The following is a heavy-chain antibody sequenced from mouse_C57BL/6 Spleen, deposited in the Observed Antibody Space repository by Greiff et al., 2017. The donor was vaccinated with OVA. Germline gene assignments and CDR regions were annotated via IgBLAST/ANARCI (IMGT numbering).Heavy chain of an antibody. J-gene: IGHJ3*01. CDR3: ARSYGWDEGAWFAY. Sequence: VQLQQSVAELVRPGASVKLSCTASGFNIKNTYMNWVKQRPEQGLEWIGRIDPANGNTKYAPKFQGKATITADTSSNTAYLQLSSLSSEDTAIYFCARSYGWDEGAWFAYWGQGTLVTVSA. V-gene: IGHV14-3*01. D-gene: IGHD4-1*01. CDR1: GFNIKNTY. CDR2: IDPANGNT.